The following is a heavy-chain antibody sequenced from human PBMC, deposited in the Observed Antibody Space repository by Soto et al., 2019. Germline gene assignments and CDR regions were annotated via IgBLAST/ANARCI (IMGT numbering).Heavy chain of an antibody. D-gene: IGHD3-22*01. J-gene: IGHJ3*02. CDR3: ARTRSWYYDSSGYVNAFDI. CDR1: GGTFSSYA. CDR2: IIPIFGTA. Sequence: SVKVSCKASGGTFSSYAISWVRQAPGQGLEWMGGIIPIFGTANYAQKFQGRVTITADESTSTAYMELSSLRSEDTAVYYCARTRSWYYDSSGYVNAFDIWGQGTMVTVSS. V-gene: IGHV1-69*13.